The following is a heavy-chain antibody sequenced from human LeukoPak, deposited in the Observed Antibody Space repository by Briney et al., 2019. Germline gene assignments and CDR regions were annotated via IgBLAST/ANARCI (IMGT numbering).Heavy chain of an antibody. D-gene: IGHD7-27*01. CDR3: VRALLGTSDY. CDR2: ISSSSSYT. CDR1: GFTFSDYY. V-gene: IGHV3-11*06. J-gene: IGHJ4*02. Sequence: GGSLRLSCAASGFTFSDYYMSWIRQAPGKGLEWISFISSSSSYTNYADSVKGRFTISRDNANNMLYLLMNSLRVDDTAVYYCVRALLGTSDYWGQGTLVTVSS.